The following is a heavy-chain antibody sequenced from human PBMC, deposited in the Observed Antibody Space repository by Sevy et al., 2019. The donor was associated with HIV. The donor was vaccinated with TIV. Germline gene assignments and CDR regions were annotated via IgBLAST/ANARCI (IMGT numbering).Heavy chain of an antibody. CDR3: TREASAAGTSFGLDV. Sequence: GGSLRLSCVGSGFNFNKHFMVWVRQAPGRGLQWVSSISSRSGYIFYSDSVRGRFTISRDNAKNSLSLEMNNLGVEDTAVYYCTREASAAGTSFGLDVWGQGTTVTVSS. D-gene: IGHD6-13*01. J-gene: IGHJ6*02. V-gene: IGHV3-21*01. CDR2: ISSRSGYI. CDR1: GFNFNKHF.